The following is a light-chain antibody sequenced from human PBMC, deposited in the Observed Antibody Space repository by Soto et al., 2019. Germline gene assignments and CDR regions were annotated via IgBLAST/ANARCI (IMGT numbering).Light chain of an antibody. CDR2: GAS. Sequence: EIVMTQSPATLSVSPGERATLSCRASQSVSSNLAWYQQKPGQAPRLLIYGASTRATGIPARFSGSGSGTEFTLTISSVQSEDFAVYYCQQDNNWWTFGQGTKVEIK. CDR1: QSVSSN. V-gene: IGKV3-15*01. CDR3: QQDNNWWT. J-gene: IGKJ1*01.